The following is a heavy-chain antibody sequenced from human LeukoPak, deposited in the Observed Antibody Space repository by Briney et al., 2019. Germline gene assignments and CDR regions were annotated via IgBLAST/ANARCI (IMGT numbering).Heavy chain of an antibody. V-gene: IGHV3-33*01. Sequence: QAGGSLRLSCAASGFTFSSYGMPWVRQAPGKGLEWVAVIWCDGSNKYYADSVKGRFTISRDNSKNTLYLQMNSLRAEDTAVYYCAIGDTAVDQYYYYYGMDVWGQGTTVTVSS. CDR2: IWCDGSNK. J-gene: IGHJ6*02. D-gene: IGHD5-18*01. CDR3: AIGDTAVDQYYYYYGMDV. CDR1: GFTFSSYG.